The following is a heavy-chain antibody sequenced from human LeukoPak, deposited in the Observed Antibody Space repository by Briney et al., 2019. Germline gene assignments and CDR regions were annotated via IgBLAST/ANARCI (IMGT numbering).Heavy chain of an antibody. CDR1: GGTFSSYA. V-gene: IGHV1-69*04. CDR3: AAGYYDSSGHFDY. CDR2: IIPILGIA. D-gene: IGHD3-22*01. Sequence: SVKVSCKASGGTFSSYAISWVRQAPGQGLEWMGRIIPILGIANYAQKFQGRVTITADKSTSTAYMELSSLRSEDTAVYYCAAGYYDSSGHFDYWGQGTLVTVSS. J-gene: IGHJ4*02.